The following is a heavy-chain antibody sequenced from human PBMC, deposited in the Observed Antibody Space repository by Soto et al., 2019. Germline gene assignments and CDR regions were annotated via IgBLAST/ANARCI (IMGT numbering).Heavy chain of an antibody. CDR2: IYYSGNT. J-gene: IGHJ5*02. V-gene: IGHV4-59*08. CDR1: GDPINNYY. Sequence: SETLSLTCTVSGDPINNYYWSWIRQPPGKGLEWIGYIYYSGNTKYNPSLKSRVTISVDTSKNQFSLRLTSVTAADTAVYYCAKQGGKYGIRLFDPCGQGSLVTVSS. D-gene: IGHD1-1*01. CDR3: AKQGGKYGIRLFDP.